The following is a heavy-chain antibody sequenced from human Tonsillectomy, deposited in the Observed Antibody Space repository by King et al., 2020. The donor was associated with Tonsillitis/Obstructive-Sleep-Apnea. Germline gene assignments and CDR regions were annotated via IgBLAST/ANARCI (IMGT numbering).Heavy chain of an antibody. CDR3: AKLNGIVVVSAAIDY. CDR2: ISGSGDST. Sequence: VQLVESGGGLVQPGKSLRLSCAASGFTFSSYAMSWVRQAPGKGLEWVSTISGSGDSTYYADSVKGRFTISRDNSKNTLFLQMNSLRADDTALYYCAKLNGIVVVSAAIDYWGQGTLVTVSS. V-gene: IGHV3-23*04. CDR1: GFTFSSYA. D-gene: IGHD2-2*01. J-gene: IGHJ4*02.